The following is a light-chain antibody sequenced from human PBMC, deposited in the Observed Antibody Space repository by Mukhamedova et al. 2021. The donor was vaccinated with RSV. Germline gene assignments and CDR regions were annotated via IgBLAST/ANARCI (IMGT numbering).Light chain of an antibody. CDR1: KLGDKY. CDR2: QDS. CDR3: QAWDSSTGV. J-gene: IGLJ2*01. Sequence: TASITCSGEKLGDKYACWYQQKPGQSPVLDIYQDSKRPSGTPERFSGYNSGNTATLTISGTQAMDEADYYCQAWDSSTGVFGGGT. V-gene: IGLV3-1*01.